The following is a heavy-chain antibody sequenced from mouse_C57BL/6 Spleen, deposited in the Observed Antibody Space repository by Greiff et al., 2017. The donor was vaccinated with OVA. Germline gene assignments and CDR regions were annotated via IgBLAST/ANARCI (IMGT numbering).Heavy chain of an antibody. CDR3: AKEKRDFPWFAY. CDR1: GYSITSGYY. CDR2: ISYDGSN. V-gene: IGHV3-6*01. Sequence: EVQLQESGPGLVKPSQSLSLTCSVTGYSITSGYYWNWIRQFPGNKLEWMGYISYDGSNNYNPSLKNRISITRDTSKNQFFLKLNSVTTEDTATYYCAKEKRDFPWFAYCGQGTLVTVSA. J-gene: IGHJ3*01.